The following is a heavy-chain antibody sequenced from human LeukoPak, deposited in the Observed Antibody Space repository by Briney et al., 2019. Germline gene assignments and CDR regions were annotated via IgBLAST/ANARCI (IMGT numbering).Heavy chain of an antibody. D-gene: IGHD2-15*01. Sequence: GGSLRLSCAASGFTFSSHGMHWVRQAPGKGLEWVAFIRYDGSNKYYTDSVKDRFTISRDNSKNTLYLQMNSLRVEDTAVYYCAKDVDVAAARRGDAFDMWGQGTMVTVSS. CDR2: IRYDGSNK. CDR3: AKDVDVAAARRGDAFDM. J-gene: IGHJ3*02. CDR1: GFTFSSHG. V-gene: IGHV3-30*02.